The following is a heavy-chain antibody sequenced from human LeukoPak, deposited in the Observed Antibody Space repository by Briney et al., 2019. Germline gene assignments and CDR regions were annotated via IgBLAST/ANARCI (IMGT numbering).Heavy chain of an antibody. V-gene: IGHV4-4*02. CDR1: GGSISNNW. CDR3: ARAGGRTDSSGWYDDY. CDR2: IYHNGST. Sequence: SETLSLTCAVSGGSISNNWWTWVRQPPGKGLEWIGEIYHNGSTNYNPSLETRVTISVDKSKNQFSLKLRSVTAADTAVYYCARAGGRTDSSGWYDDYWGQGTLVTVSS. J-gene: IGHJ4*02. D-gene: IGHD6-19*01.